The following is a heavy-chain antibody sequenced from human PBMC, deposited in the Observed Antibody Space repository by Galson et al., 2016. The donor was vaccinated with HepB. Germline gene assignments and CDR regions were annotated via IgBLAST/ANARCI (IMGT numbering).Heavy chain of an antibody. CDR3: ARGRAGGRPLYYYHGLDV. D-gene: IGHD6-6*01. J-gene: IGHJ6*02. Sequence: CAISGDSVSSNSITWNWIRQSPSRGLEWLGRTYFRSRCYKDHAVSVNSRITINPDTAKNQFSLQLKSVTPEDTAVYYCARGRAGGRPLYYYHGLDVWGQGTTVTVSS. CDR1: GDSVSSNSIT. CDR2: TYFRSRCYK. V-gene: IGHV6-1*01.